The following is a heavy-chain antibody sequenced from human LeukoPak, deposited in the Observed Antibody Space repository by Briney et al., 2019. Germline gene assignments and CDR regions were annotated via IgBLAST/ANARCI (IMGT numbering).Heavy chain of an antibody. D-gene: IGHD4-17*01. V-gene: IGHV4-59*01. CDR3: ARARARATVTTSLFDY. CDR2: IYYSGST. J-gene: IGHJ4*02. Sequence: SETLSLTCTVSGGSISSYYWSWIRQPPGRGLEWIGYIYYSGSTNYNPSLKSRVTISVDTSKNQLSLKLSSVTAADTAVYYCARARARATVTTSLFDYWGQGTLVTVSS. CDR1: GGSISSYY.